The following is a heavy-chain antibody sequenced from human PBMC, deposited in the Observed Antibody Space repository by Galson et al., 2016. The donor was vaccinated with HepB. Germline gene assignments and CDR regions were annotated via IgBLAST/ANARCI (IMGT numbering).Heavy chain of an antibody. D-gene: IGHD3-9*01. CDR2: ISRNGGST. Sequence: SLRLSCAASGFTFSSYAMHWVRQAPGKGLESVSAISRNGGSTYYADSVKGRFTISRDNSKNTLYLQISSLRAEDTAVYYCVKDGGDFDWFPPDAFDIWGQGTMVTVSS. J-gene: IGHJ3*02. CDR3: VKDGGDFDWFPPDAFDI. V-gene: IGHV3-64D*06. CDR1: GFTFSSYA.